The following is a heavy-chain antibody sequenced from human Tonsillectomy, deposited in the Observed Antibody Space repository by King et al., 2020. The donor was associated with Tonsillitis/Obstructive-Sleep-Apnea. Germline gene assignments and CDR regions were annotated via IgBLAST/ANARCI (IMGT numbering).Heavy chain of an antibody. CDR3: VKGSGSYSTDAFDI. Sequence: VQLVESGGGLVQPGGSLRLSCSASGFTFSSYAMHWVRQAPGKGLEYVSPISSNGGSTYYADSVKGRFTISRDNSKNKLYLQMSSLRAEDTAVYYCVKGSGSYSTDAFDIWGQGTMVTVSS. J-gene: IGHJ3*02. V-gene: IGHV3-64D*06. CDR2: ISSNGGST. D-gene: IGHD1-26*01. CDR1: GFTFSSYA.